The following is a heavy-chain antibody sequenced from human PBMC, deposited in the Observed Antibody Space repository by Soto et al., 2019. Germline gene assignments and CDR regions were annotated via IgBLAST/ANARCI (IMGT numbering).Heavy chain of an antibody. CDR1: GYTFTGYA. V-gene: IGHV1-18*01. J-gene: IGHJ6*02. CDR2: ISTYNGDT. CDR3: AREGVAPYYYYGMDV. D-gene: IGHD5-12*01. Sequence: ASVKVSCKASGYTFTGYAVHWVRQAPGQRLEWMGWISTYNGDTNYAQTFQGRVTMTTDTSTSTVYMELRSLRSDDTAVYYCAREGVAPYYYYGMDVWGQGTPVTVSS.